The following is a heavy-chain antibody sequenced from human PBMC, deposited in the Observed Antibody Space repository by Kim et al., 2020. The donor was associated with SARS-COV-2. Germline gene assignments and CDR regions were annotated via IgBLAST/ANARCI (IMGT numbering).Heavy chain of an antibody. Sequence: ASVKVSCKASGYNFINYAIHWVRQGPEQRLEWMGWINPGNGNTKYPQDFQGRVTITRDTSASTAYMEMSSLGYEDTAMYYCATVRRVGSGNYFDYWGQGT. D-gene: IGHD3-10*01. CDR1: GYNFINYA. CDR2: INPGNGNT. V-gene: IGHV1-3*01. CDR3: ATVRRVGSGNYFDY. J-gene: IGHJ4*02.